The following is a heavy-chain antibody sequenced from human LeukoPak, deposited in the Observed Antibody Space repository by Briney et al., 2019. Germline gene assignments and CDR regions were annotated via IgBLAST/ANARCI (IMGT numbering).Heavy chain of an antibody. V-gene: IGHV4-59*01. CDR3: ARDMGDSSSWSY. Sequence: SETLSLTCTVSGGSISSYYWSWIRQPPGKGLEWIGYIYYSGSTNYNPSLKSRVTISVDTSKNQFSLKLSSVTAADTAVYYCARDMGDSSSWSYWGQGILVTVSS. CDR2: IYYSGST. CDR1: GGSISSYY. J-gene: IGHJ4*02. D-gene: IGHD6-13*01.